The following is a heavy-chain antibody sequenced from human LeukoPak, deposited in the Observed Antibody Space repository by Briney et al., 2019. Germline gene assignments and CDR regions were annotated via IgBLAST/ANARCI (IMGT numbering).Heavy chain of an antibody. CDR1: GFIFSSYT. CDR3: ARDHVRYHI. V-gene: IGHV3-30-3*01. D-gene: IGHD2-2*01. J-gene: IGHJ4*02. Sequence: GGSLRLSCVDSGFIFSSYTMNWVRQAPGKGLEWVAVISYDGNNRDYADSVRGRFTISRDNSKNTLYLDMKTLRLDDTAVYYCARDHVRYHIWGQGTLVTVSS. CDR2: ISYDGNNR.